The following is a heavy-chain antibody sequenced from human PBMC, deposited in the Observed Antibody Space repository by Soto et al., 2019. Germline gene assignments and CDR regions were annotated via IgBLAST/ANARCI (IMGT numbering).Heavy chain of an antibody. V-gene: IGHV3-30-3*01. CDR3: ARYDAFKAFDL. J-gene: IGHJ3*01. D-gene: IGHD1-1*01. CDR1: GFTFSSYA. Sequence: GGSLRLSCAASGFTFSSYAMHWVRQAPGKGLEWVAVISYDGSNKYYADSVKGRFTISRDNSKNTLYLQMNSLRVEDTGIYYCARYDAFKAFDLWGQGTMVTVSS. CDR2: ISYDGSNK.